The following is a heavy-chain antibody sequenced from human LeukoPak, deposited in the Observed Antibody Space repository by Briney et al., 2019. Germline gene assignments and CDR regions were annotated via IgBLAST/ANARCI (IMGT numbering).Heavy chain of an antibody. CDR3: AGSSITMVRGVIIPYYYYGMDV. J-gene: IGHJ6*02. D-gene: IGHD3-10*01. CDR1: GGSVSSGIYY. CDR2: IYYSGST. Sequence: SETLSLTGTVSGGSVSSGIYYWSWIRQPPGKGLEGTGYIYYSGSTNYNPSLKSRVTISVDTSKNHFSLKLSSVTAADTAVYYCAGSSITMVRGVIIPYYYYGMDVWGQGTTVTVSS. V-gene: IGHV4-61*03.